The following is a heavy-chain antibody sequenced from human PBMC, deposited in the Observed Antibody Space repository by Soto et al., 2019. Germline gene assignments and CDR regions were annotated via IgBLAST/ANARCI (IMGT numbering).Heavy chain of an antibody. CDR2: MNPGSGDT. Sequence: ASVKVSCKASGYSFTNNDVSWVRQATGQGLEWMGWMNPGSGDTGYAQKFQGRVTMTRDISIATAYMELSSLRSDDTAIYYCARSSGGNFGIIIEGSNWFDPWGQGTLVNVSS. J-gene: IGHJ5*02. V-gene: IGHV1-8*01. D-gene: IGHD3-3*01. CDR1: GYSFTNND. CDR3: ARSSGGNFGIIIEGSNWFDP.